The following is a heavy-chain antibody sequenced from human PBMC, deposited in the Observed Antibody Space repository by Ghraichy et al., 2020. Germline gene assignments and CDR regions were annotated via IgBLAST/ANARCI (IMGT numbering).Heavy chain of an antibody. V-gene: IGHV3-21*06. CDR3: AAAGVDH. CDR1: GFTLANFT. Sequence: GGSLRLSCEASGFTLANFTFNWIRQAPGKGLEWVSSISATGVNIFYADSVKGRFIISRDNVNHSLYLQMYSLRAEDTAVYYCAAAGVDHWGQGTLVTVSS. CDR2: ISATGVNI. J-gene: IGHJ4*02. D-gene: IGHD6-13*01.